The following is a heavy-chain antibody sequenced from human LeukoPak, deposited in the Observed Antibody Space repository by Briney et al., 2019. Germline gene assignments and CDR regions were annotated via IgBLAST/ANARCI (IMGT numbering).Heavy chain of an antibody. V-gene: IGHV3-23*01. Sequence: PGGSLRLSCAASGFTFSSYAMSWVRQAPGKGLEWVSAISGSGGSTYYADSVKGRFTISRDNSKNTLYLQMNSLRAEDTAVYYCAKDLAIVVVINLHYWGQGTLVTVSS. J-gene: IGHJ4*02. CDR3: AKDLAIVVVINLHY. CDR1: GFTFSSYA. CDR2: ISGSGGST. D-gene: IGHD3-22*01.